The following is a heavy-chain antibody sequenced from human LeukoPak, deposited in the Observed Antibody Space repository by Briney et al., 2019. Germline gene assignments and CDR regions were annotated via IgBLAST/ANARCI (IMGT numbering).Heavy chain of an antibody. J-gene: IGHJ5*02. Sequence: SETLPLTCTVSGGSISSYYWSWIRQPPGKGLEWIGYIYYSGSTNYNPSLKSRVTISVDTSKNQFSLKLSSVTAADTAVYYCARGWNYYDSSGYPNWFDPWGQGTPVTVSS. CDR1: GGSISSYY. CDR2: IYYSGST. CDR3: ARGWNYYDSSGYPNWFDP. D-gene: IGHD3-22*01. V-gene: IGHV4-59*01.